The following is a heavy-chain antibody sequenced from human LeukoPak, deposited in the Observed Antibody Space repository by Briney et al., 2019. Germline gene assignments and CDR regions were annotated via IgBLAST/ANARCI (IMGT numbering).Heavy chain of an antibody. CDR3: ANGGGYYFEY. V-gene: IGHV4-39*07. Sequence: PSETLSLTCTVSGGSISSSSYYWGWIRQPPGKGLEWIGSIYYSGSTYYNPSLKSRVTISVDTSKNQFSLKLSSVTAADTAVYYCANGGGYYFEYWGQGTLVSVSS. CDR2: IYYSGST. J-gene: IGHJ4*02. CDR1: GGSISSSSYY. D-gene: IGHD3-16*01.